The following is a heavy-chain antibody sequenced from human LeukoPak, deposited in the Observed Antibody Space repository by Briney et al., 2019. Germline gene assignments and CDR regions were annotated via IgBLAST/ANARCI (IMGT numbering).Heavy chain of an antibody. CDR1: GGSFSGYY. Sequence: SETLSLTCAVYGGSFSGYYWSWIRQPPGKGLEWIGEINHSGSTNYNPSLKSRVTISVDTSKNQFSPELSSVTAADTAVYYCARERMVRGVITRVYWGQGTLVTVSS. CDR2: INHSGST. J-gene: IGHJ4*02. CDR3: ARERMVRGVITRVY. D-gene: IGHD3-10*01. V-gene: IGHV4-34*01.